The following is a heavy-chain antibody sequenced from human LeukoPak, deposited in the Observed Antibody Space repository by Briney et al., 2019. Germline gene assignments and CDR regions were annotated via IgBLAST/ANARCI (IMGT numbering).Heavy chain of an antibody. CDR3: AKDFIAKTRGHSYGFNDAFDI. Sequence: GGSLRLSCAASEFSVGSNYMTWVRQAPGKGLEWVSAISGSDDSAYYADSVKGRFTISRDKSKNTLYLQMHSLRAEDTAVYYCAKDFIAKTRGHSYGFNDAFDIWGQGTVVTVSS. V-gene: IGHV3-23*01. D-gene: IGHD5-24*01. CDR2: ISGSDDSA. J-gene: IGHJ3*02. CDR1: EFSVGSNY.